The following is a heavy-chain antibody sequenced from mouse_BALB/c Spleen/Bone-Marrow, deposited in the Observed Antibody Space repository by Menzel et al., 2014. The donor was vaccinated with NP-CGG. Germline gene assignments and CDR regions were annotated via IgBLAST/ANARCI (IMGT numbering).Heavy chain of an antibody. D-gene: IGHD2-4*01. CDR1: GYTFTDKW. CDR3: ARGGHDFSLDY. CDR2: IDTSDSYI. Sequence: GAEFVMPGASVKMSCKASGYTFTDKWMHWVKQRPGQGLEWIGAIDTSDSYINYNQKFKGKASLTVDASSSTAYMHLSSLTSDDSAVYYCARGGHDFSLDYWGQGTSVIVSS. V-gene: IGHV1-69*01. J-gene: IGHJ4*01.